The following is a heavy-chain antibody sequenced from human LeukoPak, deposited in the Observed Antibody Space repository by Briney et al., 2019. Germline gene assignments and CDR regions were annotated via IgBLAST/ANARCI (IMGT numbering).Heavy chain of an antibody. V-gene: IGHV3-48*04. D-gene: IGHD3-10*01. CDR1: GFTINNYG. CDR2: ISSTSGTI. J-gene: IGHJ4*02. Sequence: PGGSLRLSCVASGFTINNYGMNWVRQAPGKGLEWVSYISSTSGTIHYADSVKGRFTISRDNAKNSLYLQMNSLRAEDTAMYYCTRNHYYASETSETSYNPFDYWGQGTLVTVSS. CDR3: TRNHYYASETSETSYNPFDY.